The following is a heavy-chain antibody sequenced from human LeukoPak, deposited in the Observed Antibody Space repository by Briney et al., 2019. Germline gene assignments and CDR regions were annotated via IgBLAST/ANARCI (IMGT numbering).Heavy chain of an antibody. V-gene: IGHV3-9*03. D-gene: IGHD2-21*01. J-gene: IGHJ6*04. CDR2: ISWNSGSI. CDR3: AKAQGGDGLDV. CDR1: GFTFDDYA. Sequence: GRSLRLSWAASGFTFDDYAMHWVRHSPGKGLEWVSGISWNSGSIGYADSVKGRFTISRDNAKNSLYLQMNSLRAEDMALYYCAKAQGGDGLDVWGKGTTVTVSS.